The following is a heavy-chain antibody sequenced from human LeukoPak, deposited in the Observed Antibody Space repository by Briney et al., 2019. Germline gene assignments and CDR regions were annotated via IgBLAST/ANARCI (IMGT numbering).Heavy chain of an antibody. Sequence: PSETLSLTCTVSGGSISSSSYYWGWIRQPPGKGLEWIGNIYYSGSTYYNPSLMSRVTISVDTSKNHFSLKLSSVTAAHTAVYYCARQAVVVAALLDCWGQGTLVTVSS. CDR3: ARQAVVVAALLDC. J-gene: IGHJ4*02. CDR1: GGSISSSSYY. CDR2: IYYSGST. D-gene: IGHD2-15*01. V-gene: IGHV4-39*01.